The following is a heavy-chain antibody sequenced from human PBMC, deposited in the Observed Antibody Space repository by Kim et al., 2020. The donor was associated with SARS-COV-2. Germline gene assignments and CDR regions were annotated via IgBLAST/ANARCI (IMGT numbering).Heavy chain of an antibody. CDR3: AKDRGGSDWPGFDS. Sequence: GGSLRLSCAASGFTLSNNVMSWVRQAPGRGLEWVSTIRSRASAETTYYADSVNGRFTISRDISKNTLYLELNSLRADDTALYYCAKDRGGSDWPGFDSWGQGTLGTVS. V-gene: IGHV3-23*01. CDR2: IRSRASAETT. D-gene: IGHD2-21*02. CDR1: GFTLSNNV. J-gene: IGHJ4*02.